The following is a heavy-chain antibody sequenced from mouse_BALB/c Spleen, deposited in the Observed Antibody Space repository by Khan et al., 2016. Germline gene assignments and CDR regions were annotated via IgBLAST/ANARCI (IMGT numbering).Heavy chain of an antibody. V-gene: IGHV9-1*02. J-gene: IGHJ2*01. CDR3: ARPDY. CDR1: GYTFTKYG. CDR2: INTHTGDA. Sequence: QIQLVQSGPELKKPGETVKISCKTSGYTFTKYGMNWVRQAPGEGLKWLGWINTHTGDAAYADEFKGRFAFSVETSANTAYLQINNLKNEDMGTNFCARPDYWDQGTTRTISS.